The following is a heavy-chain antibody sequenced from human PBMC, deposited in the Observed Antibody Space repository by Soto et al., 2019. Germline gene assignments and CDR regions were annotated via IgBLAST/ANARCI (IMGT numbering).Heavy chain of an antibody. CDR2: ISANNGNT. D-gene: IGHD6-13*01. CDR1: GYTFTSYG. V-gene: IGHV1-18*04. CDR3: AIGPGYSSYGMDV. Sequence: QVQLVQSGAEVKKPGASVKVSCKASGYTFTSYGIRWVRQAPGQGIGWMGWISANNGNTNYAQKLQGRVTMTTDTFTSTAYMELSSLRTNDTAVYYCAIGPGYSSYGMDVWGQGTTVTVS. J-gene: IGHJ6*02.